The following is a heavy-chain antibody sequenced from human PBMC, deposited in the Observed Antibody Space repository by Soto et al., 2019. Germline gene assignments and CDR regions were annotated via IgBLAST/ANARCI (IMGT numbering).Heavy chain of an antibody. J-gene: IGHJ5*01. CDR3: ARLIGNSWLDS. CDR2: TYYRSKWYN. D-gene: IGHD2-8*01. Sequence: LTYARSGGRVSSTSGTPYWYRQSPSRGLEWLGRTYYRSKWYNDYAVSVKSRITINPDTSNNQLSLQLNSVTPDDTAVYYCARLIGNSWLDSWGQGTLVTVPQ. CDR1: GGRVSSTSGT. V-gene: IGHV6-1*01.